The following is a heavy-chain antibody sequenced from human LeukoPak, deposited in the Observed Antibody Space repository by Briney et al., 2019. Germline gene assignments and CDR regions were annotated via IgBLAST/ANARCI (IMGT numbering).Heavy chain of an antibody. CDR3: ARDKSPGFGEPTKGWFDP. D-gene: IGHD3-10*01. V-gene: IGHV3-21*01. CDR2: ISSSSSYI. J-gene: IGHJ5*02. CDR1: GFTFSSYS. Sequence: GGSLRLSCAASGFTFSSYSMNWVRQAPGKGLEWVSSISSSSSYIYYADSVKGRFTISRDNAKNSLYLQMNSLRAEDTAVYYCARDKSPGFGEPTKGWFDPWGQGTLVTVSS.